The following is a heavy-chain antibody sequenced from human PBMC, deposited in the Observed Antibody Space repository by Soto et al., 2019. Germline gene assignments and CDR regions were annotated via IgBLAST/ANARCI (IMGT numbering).Heavy chain of an antibody. CDR3: ARDSVVATHAFDI. CDR1: GGTFSSYA. Sequence: SVKVSCKASGGTFSSYAISWVRQAPGQGLEWMGGIIPIFATANYAQKFQGRVTITADGSTNTAYMELSTLRSEDTAVYYCARDSVVATHAFDIWGQGTMVTVSS. CDR2: IIPIFATA. V-gene: IGHV1-69*13. D-gene: IGHD1-26*01. J-gene: IGHJ3*02.